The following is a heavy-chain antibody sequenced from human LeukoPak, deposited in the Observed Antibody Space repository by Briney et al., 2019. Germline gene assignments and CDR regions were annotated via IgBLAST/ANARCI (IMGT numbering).Heavy chain of an antibody. D-gene: IGHD6-19*01. J-gene: IGHJ5*02. Sequence: YSGSTNYHPSLKSRVTISVDTPKTQFSLKLSSVTAADTAVYYCARDRGDIAVVTPYNWFDPWGQGTLVTVSS. CDR2: YSGST. V-gene: IGHV4-59*01. CDR3: ARDRGDIAVVTPYNWFDP.